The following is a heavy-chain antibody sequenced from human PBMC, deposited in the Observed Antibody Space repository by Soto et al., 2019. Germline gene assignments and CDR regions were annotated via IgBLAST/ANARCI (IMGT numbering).Heavy chain of an antibody. D-gene: IGHD1-26*01. V-gene: IGHV3-30*18. CDR2: ISYDGSNK. CDR3: AKGLSIIVGATTVDY. Sequence: PGGSLRLSCAASGFTFSSYGMHWVRQAPGKGLEWVAVISYDGSNKYYADSVKGRFTISRDNSKNTLYLQMNSLRAEDTAVYYCAKGLSIIVGATTVDYWGQGTLVTVSS. J-gene: IGHJ4*02. CDR1: GFTFSSYG.